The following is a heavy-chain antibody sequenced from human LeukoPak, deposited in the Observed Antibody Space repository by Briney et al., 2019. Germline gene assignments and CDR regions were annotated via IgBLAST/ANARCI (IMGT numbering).Heavy chain of an antibody. CDR3: AAVSFWSGYYMHD. CDR1: GYTFTSYD. J-gene: IGHJ4*02. V-gene: IGHV1-8*01. CDR2: MNPNSGNT. D-gene: IGHD3-3*01. Sequence: ASVKVSCKASGYTFTSYDINWVRQATGQGLEWMGWMNPNSGNTGYAQKFQERVTITRDMSTSTAYMELSSLRSEDTAVYYCAAVSFWSGYYMHDWGQGTLVTVSS.